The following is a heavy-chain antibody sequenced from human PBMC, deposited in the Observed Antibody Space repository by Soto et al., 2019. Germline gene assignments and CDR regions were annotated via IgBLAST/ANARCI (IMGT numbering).Heavy chain of an antibody. Sequence: EVQLVESGGALVQPGGSLRLSCAASGFTFGSYWMHWVRQAPGKGLVWVSRINSDGSTTNYGDSVKGRFTISRDNAKSTLYLQMNSLRAEDTAGYYCARAGCYRFDYWGQGTLLNVSS. J-gene: IGHJ4*02. CDR2: INSDGSTT. V-gene: IGHV3-74*01. CDR3: ARAGCYRFDY. D-gene: IGHD3-16*02. CDR1: GFTFGSYW.